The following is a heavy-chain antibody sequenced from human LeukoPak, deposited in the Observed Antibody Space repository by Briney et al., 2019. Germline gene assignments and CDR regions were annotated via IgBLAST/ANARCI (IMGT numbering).Heavy chain of an antibody. CDR3: ARHSQRYCSGGSCSLDY. J-gene: IGHJ4*02. D-gene: IGHD2-15*01. V-gene: IGHV5-51*01. Sequence: PGASLQISCKGSGSIFTSYWIGWVRPLPGKGLEWMGIIYPGDSDTRYSPSFQGQVTISADKSISTAYLQWSSLKASDTAMYYCARHSQRYCSGGSCSLDYWGQGTLVTVSS. CDR1: GSIFTSYW. CDR2: IYPGDSDT.